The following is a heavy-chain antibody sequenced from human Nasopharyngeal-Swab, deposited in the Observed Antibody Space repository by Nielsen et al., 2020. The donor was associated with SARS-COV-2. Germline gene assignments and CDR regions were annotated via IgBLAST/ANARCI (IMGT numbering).Heavy chain of an antibody. CDR1: GFTFSSYS. D-gene: IGHD3-22*01. V-gene: IGHV3-48*02. CDR2: ISSSSSTI. CDR3: ARDLLGFPYYYGMTS. J-gene: IGHJ6*02. Sequence: GESLKISCAASGFTFSSYSMNWVRQAPGKGLEWVSYISSSSSTIYYADSVKGRFTISRDNAKNSLYLQMNSLRDEDTAVYYCARDLLGFPYYYGMTSGAKGPRSPSP.